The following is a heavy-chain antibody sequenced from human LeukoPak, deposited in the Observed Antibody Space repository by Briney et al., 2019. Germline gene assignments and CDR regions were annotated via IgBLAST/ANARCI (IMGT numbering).Heavy chain of an antibody. CDR3: PRHVVRGFEPRYYDTTDYHRPFDF. J-gene: IGHJ4*02. CDR1: GESISSSYYY. D-gene: IGHD3-22*01. V-gene: IGHV4-39*01. Sequence: PSETLSLTCTVSGESISSSYYYWGWIRQPPGKGLEWIGTIYYTGSTYYNPSLKSRVTISVDTSDNQFSLKLSSVTATDTAVYCCPRHVVRGFEPRYYDTTDYHRPFDFWGQGTLVTVSS. CDR2: IYYTGST.